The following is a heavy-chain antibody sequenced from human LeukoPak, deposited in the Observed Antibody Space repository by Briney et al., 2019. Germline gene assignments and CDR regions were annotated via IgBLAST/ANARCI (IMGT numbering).Heavy chain of an antibody. CDR1: GYTFTSYG. CDR2: ISAYNGNT. CDR3: ASRDSCGPWDAFDI. V-gene: IGHV1-18*01. Sequence: ASVKVSCKASGYTFTSYGISWVRQAPGQGLEWMGWISAYNGNTNYAQKLQGRVTMTTDTSTSTAYMELRSLRSDDTAVYYCASRDSCGPWDAFDIWGQGTMVTVSS. D-gene: IGHD3-22*01. J-gene: IGHJ3*02.